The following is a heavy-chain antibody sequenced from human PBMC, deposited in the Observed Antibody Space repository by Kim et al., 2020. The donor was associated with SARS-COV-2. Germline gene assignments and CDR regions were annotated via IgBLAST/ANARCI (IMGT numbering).Heavy chain of an antibody. CDR2: INAYNGNT. D-gene: IGHD3-10*01. V-gene: IGHV1-18*04. CDR1: GYTFTSYG. J-gene: IGHJ4*02. Sequence: ASVKVSCKASGYTFTSYGIHWVRQAPGQGLEWMGWINAYNGNTNYAQKLQGRVTMTTDTSTSTAYMELRSLRSDDTAVYYCARSLWFGEPQPYYFDYWGQGTLVTVSS. CDR3: ARSLWFGEPQPYYFDY.